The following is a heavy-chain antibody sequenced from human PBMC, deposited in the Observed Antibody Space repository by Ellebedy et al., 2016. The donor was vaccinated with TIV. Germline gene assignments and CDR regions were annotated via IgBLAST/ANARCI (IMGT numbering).Heavy chain of an antibody. Sequence: PGGSLRLSCTASGFTVGNNYMNWLRQAPGKGLEWVSLIYSGGDTVYADSVKGRFTISRDNSKNTLDLQMNSLRAEDTAVYYCASSRYHYYVGNTIFAYWGQGTLVTVSS. D-gene: IGHD3-10*01. CDR3: ASSRYHYYVGNTIFAY. CDR1: GFTVGNNY. V-gene: IGHV3-53*01. CDR2: IYSGGDT. J-gene: IGHJ4*02.